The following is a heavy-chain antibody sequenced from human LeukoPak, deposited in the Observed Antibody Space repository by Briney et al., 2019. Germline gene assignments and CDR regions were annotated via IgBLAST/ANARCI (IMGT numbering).Heavy chain of an antibody. D-gene: IGHD1-26*01. CDR2: ISAYNGNT. Sequence: VASVKVSCKASGYTFSNYGISWVRQAPGQGLEWMGWISAYNGNTEYAQKFQGRVTMTRDTSTSTAYMELRSLRSDDTAVYYCARDQRDGSGRSRSNYYFAYWGQGTLVTVSS. CDR1: GYTFSNYG. V-gene: IGHV1-18*01. J-gene: IGHJ4*02. CDR3: ARDQRDGSGRSRSNYYFAY.